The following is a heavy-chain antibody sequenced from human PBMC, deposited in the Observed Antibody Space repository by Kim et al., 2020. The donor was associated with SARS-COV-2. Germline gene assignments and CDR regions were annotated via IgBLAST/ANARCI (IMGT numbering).Heavy chain of an antibody. Sequence: SETLSLTCTVSGGSISSYYWSWIRQPPGKGLEWIGYIYYSGSTNYNPSLKSRVTISVDTSKNQFSLKLSSVTAADTAVYYCARDGKDYDFWSGYLRGNWFDPWGQGTLVTVSS. V-gene: IGHV4-59*01. CDR1: GGSISSYY. CDR2: IYYSGST. D-gene: IGHD3-3*01. J-gene: IGHJ5*02. CDR3: ARDGKDYDFWSGYLRGNWFDP.